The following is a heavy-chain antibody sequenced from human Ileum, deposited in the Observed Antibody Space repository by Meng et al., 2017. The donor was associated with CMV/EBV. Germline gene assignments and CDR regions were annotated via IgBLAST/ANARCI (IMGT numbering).Heavy chain of an antibody. Sequence: QLQLQDSGPRLVTPSATLSLTFNVASASISSVDYHWAWLRQPPGKGLEWVGSIYYSGHSYYNPSLETRVTILIDTSKKHFSLKLHSVTAADTAMYYCARIPRGGTYESYYFDLWGQGTLVTVSS. D-gene: IGHD5-12*01. V-gene: IGHV4-39*07. CDR1: SASISSVDYH. CDR2: IYYSGHS. J-gene: IGHJ4*02. CDR3: ARIPRGGTYESYYFDL.